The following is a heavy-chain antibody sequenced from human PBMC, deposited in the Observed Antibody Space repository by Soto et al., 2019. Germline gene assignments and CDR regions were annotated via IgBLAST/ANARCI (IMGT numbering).Heavy chain of an antibody. J-gene: IGHJ3*02. CDR2: INHSGST. V-gene: IGHV4-34*01. Sequence: KASETLSLTCAVYGGSFSGYYWSWIRQPPGKGLEWIGEINHSGSTNYNPSLKSRVTISVDTSKNQFSLKLSSVTAADTAVYYCARAGSSWYRDAFDIWGQGTMVTVSS. CDR1: GGSFSGYY. CDR3: ARAGSSWYRDAFDI. D-gene: IGHD6-13*01.